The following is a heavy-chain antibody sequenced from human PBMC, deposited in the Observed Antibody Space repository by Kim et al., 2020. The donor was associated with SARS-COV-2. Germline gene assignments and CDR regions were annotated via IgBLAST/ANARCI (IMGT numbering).Heavy chain of an antibody. Sequence: SETLSLTCTVSGGSISSSSYYWGWMRQPPGKGLEWIGSIYYSGSTYYNSSLKSRATISEDTTKNQYSLKLSSVTAADTAVYYCARHEGGITMIVVDWTFDYWGQGTLVTVSS. D-gene: IGHD3-22*01. CDR1: GGSISSSSYY. V-gene: IGHV4-39*01. CDR2: IYYSGST. J-gene: IGHJ4*02. CDR3: ARHEGGITMIVVDWTFDY.